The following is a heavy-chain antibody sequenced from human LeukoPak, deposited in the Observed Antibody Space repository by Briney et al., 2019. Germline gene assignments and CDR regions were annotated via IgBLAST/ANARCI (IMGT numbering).Heavy chain of an antibody. V-gene: IGHV4-4*07. D-gene: IGHD7-27*01. Sequence: SETLSLTCSVSGAHLTIYYWNWIRQPPGKGLEWIGRYASGTTTHNPSLKSQFTMSIDTSKNQVSLKLTSVTAADTAVYYCATGDHSFDNWGQGTLVTVTP. J-gene: IGHJ4*02. CDR1: GAHLTIYY. CDR2: YASGTT. CDR3: ATGDHSFDN.